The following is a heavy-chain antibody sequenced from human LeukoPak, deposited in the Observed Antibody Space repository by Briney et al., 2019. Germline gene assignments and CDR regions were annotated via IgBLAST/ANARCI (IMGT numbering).Heavy chain of an antibody. Sequence: GGSLGLSCAAYGFTFSDAWMRWVRQAPGKGLEWVGRIKSKTYGATTEYAAPVKDRFTISRDDSKNTLYLQMNSLKTEDTAVYYCATVDNSGSSPPFDYWGQGTLVTVSS. V-gene: IGHV3-15*01. D-gene: IGHD6-19*01. CDR3: ATVDNSGSSPPFDY. J-gene: IGHJ4*02. CDR1: GFTFSDAW. CDR2: IKSKTYGATT.